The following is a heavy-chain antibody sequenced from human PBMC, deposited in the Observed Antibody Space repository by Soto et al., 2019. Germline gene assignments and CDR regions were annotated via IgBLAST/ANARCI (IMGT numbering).Heavy chain of an antibody. Sequence: ASVKVSCKASGYTFTSYAMHWVRQAPGQRLEWMGWINAGNGNTKYSQKFQGRVTITRDTSASTAYMELSSLRSEDTAVYYCARVANYDILTGPFDYWGQGTLVTV. CDR3: ARVANYDILTGPFDY. J-gene: IGHJ4*02. CDR1: GYTFTSYA. V-gene: IGHV1-3*01. CDR2: INAGNGNT. D-gene: IGHD3-9*01.